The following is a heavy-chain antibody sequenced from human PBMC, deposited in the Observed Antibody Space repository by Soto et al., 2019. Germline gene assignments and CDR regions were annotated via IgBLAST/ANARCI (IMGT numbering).Heavy chain of an antibody. CDR3: AKDPGGDCYSCLGY. CDR2: ISYDGSNK. CDR1: GFTFSSYG. V-gene: IGHV3-30*18. D-gene: IGHD2-21*02. Sequence: QVQLAESGGGVVQPGRSLRLSCAASGFTFSSYGMHWVRQAPGKGLEWVAVISYDGSNKYYADSVKGRFTISRDNSKNTLYLQMNSLRAEDTAVYYCAKDPGGDCYSCLGYWGQGTLVTVSS. J-gene: IGHJ4*02.